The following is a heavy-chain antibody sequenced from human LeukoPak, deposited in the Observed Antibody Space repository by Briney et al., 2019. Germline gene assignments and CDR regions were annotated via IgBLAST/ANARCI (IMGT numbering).Heavy chain of an antibody. CDR2: ISGDGSDT. J-gene: IGHJ4*02. CDR1: GFAFSGYW. CDR3: TRVGAARHFDS. D-gene: IGHD1-26*01. V-gene: IGHV3-74*01. Sequence: PGGSLRLSCAASGFAFSGYWVHWVRQAPGEGLVWVSRISGDGSDTIYADSVKGRFTISRDNAKNMLYLQMNSLRAEDTAVYYCTRVGAARHFDSWGQGTLVTVSS.